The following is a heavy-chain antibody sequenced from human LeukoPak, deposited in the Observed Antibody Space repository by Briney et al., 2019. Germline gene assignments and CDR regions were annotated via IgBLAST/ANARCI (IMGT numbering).Heavy chain of an antibody. Sequence: SETLSLTCAVYGGSFSGYYWSWIRQPPGKGLEWIGEINHSGSTNYNPSLKSRVTISVDTSKNQFSLKLSSVTAADTAVYYCARGGTRSSWYEYYYYYYMDVWGKGTTVTVSS. V-gene: IGHV4-34*01. CDR1: GGSFSGYY. CDR2: INHSGST. CDR3: ARGGTRSSWYEYYYYYYMDV. D-gene: IGHD6-13*01. J-gene: IGHJ6*03.